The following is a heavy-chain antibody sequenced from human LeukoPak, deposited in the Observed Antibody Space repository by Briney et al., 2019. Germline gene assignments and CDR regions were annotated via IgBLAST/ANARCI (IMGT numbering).Heavy chain of an antibody. CDR2: LIPIFGTA. V-gene: IGHV1-69*13. D-gene: IGHD2-15*01. CDR1: GGTFSSYA. CDR3: ARDPGYCSGGSYYSGGY. J-gene: IGHJ4*02. Sequence: SVKVSCKASGGTFSSYAISWVRQAPGQGLEWMGGLIPIFGTANYAQKFQGRVTITADEPTSTAYMELSSLRSEDTAVYYCARDPGYCSGGSYYSGGYWGQGTLVTVSS.